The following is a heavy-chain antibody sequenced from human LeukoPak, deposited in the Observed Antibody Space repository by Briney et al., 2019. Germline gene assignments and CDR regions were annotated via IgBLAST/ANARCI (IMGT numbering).Heavy chain of an antibody. CDR1: GGSISSTVYY. CDR2: INYSGST. CDR3: ARRRFVRGPGVVNPFDL. J-gene: IGHJ4*02. D-gene: IGHD4-23*01. V-gene: IGHV4-39*01. Sequence: PSETLSLTCTVSGGSISSTVYYWGWIRQPPGKGLEGIGSINYSGSTYYNPSLKRRVTISVDTSENQFSLKQSFRTAADTADYFCARRRFVRGPGVVNPFDLLGQGTLVTVSS.